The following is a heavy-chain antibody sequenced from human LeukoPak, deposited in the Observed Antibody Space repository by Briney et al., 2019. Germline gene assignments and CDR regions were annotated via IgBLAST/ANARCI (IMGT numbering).Heavy chain of an antibody. J-gene: IGHJ6*02. CDR3: AKAVAGTRSNTPYYYYGMDV. CDR2: ISGSGGST. CDR1: GFTFSSYA. V-gene: IGHV3-23*01. Sequence: GGSLRLSCAASGFTFSSYAMSWVRQAPGKGLEWVSAISGSGGSTYYADSVKGRFTISRDNSKNTLYLQMNSLRAEDTAVYYCAKAVAGTRSNTPYYYYGMDVWGQGTTVTVSS. D-gene: IGHD6-19*01.